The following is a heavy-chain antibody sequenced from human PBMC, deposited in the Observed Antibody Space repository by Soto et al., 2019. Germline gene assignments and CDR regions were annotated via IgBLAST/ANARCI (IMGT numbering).Heavy chain of an antibody. D-gene: IGHD2-15*01. CDR2: IWYDGSNK. CDR3: ARDYCSGGSCYSESYYYGMDV. CDR1: GFTFSSYG. Sequence: GGSLRLSCAVSGFTFSSYGMHWVRQAPGKGLEWVAVIWYDGSNKYYADSVKGRFTISRDNSKNTLFLQMTSLRDEDTALYYCARDYCSGGSCYSESYYYGMDVWGLGTTVTV. J-gene: IGHJ6*02. V-gene: IGHV3-33*01.